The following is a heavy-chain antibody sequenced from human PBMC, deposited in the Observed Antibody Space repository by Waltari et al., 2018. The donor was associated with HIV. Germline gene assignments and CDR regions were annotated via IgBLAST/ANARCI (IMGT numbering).Heavy chain of an antibody. CDR3: HYFDTSASAAFDY. V-gene: IGHV3-73*01. Sequence: EVQLVESGGGLVQPGGSLKLSCAAAGFTFSGPAMHWVRQASGKGLEWVGRRSKANTYATAYAASVKGRFTISRDDSKNTAYLLMNSLKTEDTAVYYCHYFDTSASAAFDYWGQGTLVTVSS. CDR1: GFTFSGPA. CDR2: RSKANTYAT. J-gene: IGHJ4*02. D-gene: IGHD3-22*01.